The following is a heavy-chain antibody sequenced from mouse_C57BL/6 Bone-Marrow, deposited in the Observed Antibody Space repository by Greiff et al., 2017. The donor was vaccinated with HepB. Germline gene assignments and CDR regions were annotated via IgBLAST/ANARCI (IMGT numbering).Heavy chain of an antibody. CDR1: GYTFTDYY. V-gene: IGHV1-19*01. J-gene: IGHJ4*01. CDR3: AKLITTVDYAMDY. D-gene: IGHD1-1*01. Sequence: EVQLQQSGPVLVKPGASVKMSCKASGYTFTDYYMNWVKQSHGKSLEWIGVINPYNGGTSYNQKFKGKATLTVDKSSSTAYMELNSLTSEDSAVYYCAKLITTVDYAMDYWGQGTSVTVSS. CDR2: INPYNGGT.